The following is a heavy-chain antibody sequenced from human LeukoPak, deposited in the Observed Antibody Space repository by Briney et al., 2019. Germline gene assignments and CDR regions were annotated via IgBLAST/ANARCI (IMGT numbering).Heavy chain of an antibody. Sequence: PSESLSLTCTVSGDSISSSNYYWGWIRQPPGKGLEWIGSIYYSGSTYYNPSLKSRVTISVDTSKNQFSLKLSSVTAADTAVYYCARDITAVYYGSGSYGYWGQGTLVTVSS. J-gene: IGHJ4*02. CDR2: IYYSGST. V-gene: IGHV4-39*07. CDR3: ARDITAVYYGSGSYGY. CDR1: GDSISSSNYY. D-gene: IGHD3-10*01.